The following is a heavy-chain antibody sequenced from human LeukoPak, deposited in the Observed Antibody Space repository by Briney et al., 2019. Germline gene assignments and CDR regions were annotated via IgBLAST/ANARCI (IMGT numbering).Heavy chain of an antibody. J-gene: IGHJ6*03. CDR3: ARTEESGYSYRYFGYYYYMDV. D-gene: IGHD5-18*01. Sequence: SETLSLTCTVSGGSISSYYWSWIRQPPGKGLEWIGYIYYSGSTHYNPSLKSRVTISVDTSKNQSSLKLSSVTAADTAVYYCARTEESGYSYRYFGYYYYMDVWSKGTTVTVSS. CDR2: IYYSGST. V-gene: IGHV4-59*01. CDR1: GGSISSYY.